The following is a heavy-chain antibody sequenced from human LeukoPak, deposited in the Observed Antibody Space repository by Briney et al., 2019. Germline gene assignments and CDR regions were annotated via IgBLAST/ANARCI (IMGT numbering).Heavy chain of an antibody. Sequence: SETLSLTCTVSGGSIISSTYYWAWIRQPPGKGLEWITSINYSGNTKYNPSLQRRLTMSVDTSKREFSLKLTSVSAADTAVYYCARHEAADWFDTWGQGTLVTVSS. CDR3: ARHEAADWFDT. CDR1: GGSIISSTYY. D-gene: IGHD2-15*01. V-gene: IGHV4-39*01. J-gene: IGHJ5*02. CDR2: INYSGNT.